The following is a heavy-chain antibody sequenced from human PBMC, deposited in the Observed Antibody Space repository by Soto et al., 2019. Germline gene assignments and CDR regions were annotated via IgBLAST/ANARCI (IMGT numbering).Heavy chain of an antibody. Sequence: PGESLKISCKGSGYSFTSYWIGWVSQMPGKGLEWVGSIYHGDSDTRYSPSFQGQVTISADKSISTAYLQWSSVKASDTAMYYCARLVRGRETDYGMDVWGQGTTVTVSS. D-gene: IGHD2-8*01. CDR2: IYHGDSDT. J-gene: IGHJ6*02. CDR1: GYSFTSYW. V-gene: IGHV5-51*01. CDR3: ARLVRGRETDYGMDV.